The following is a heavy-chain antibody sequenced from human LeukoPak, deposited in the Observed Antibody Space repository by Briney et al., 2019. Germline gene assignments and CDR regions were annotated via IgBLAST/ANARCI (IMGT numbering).Heavy chain of an antibody. J-gene: IGHJ5*02. Sequence: SETLSLTCTVSGGSISSYYWSWIRQPAGKGLEWIGCIYYTGSTNYSPSLKSRVTISVDTSKNQFSLRLSSVTAADTAVYYCARRGSRYSSSWYPWGQGTLVTVSS. CDR1: GGSISSYY. V-gene: IGHV4-59*08. CDR3: ARRGSRYSSSWYP. D-gene: IGHD6-13*01. CDR2: IYYTGST.